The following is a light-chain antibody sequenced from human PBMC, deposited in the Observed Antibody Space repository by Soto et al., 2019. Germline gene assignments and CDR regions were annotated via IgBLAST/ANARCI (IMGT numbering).Light chain of an antibody. J-gene: IGLJ3*02. CDR3: LLSYNGVRV. CDR2: DTT. V-gene: IGLV7-46*01. Sequence: QAVVTQEPSLTVSPGGTVTLPCGSSTGAVTSGHYPYWFQQKPGQAPRTLIYDTTNKQSWTPARFSGSLLGGKAALTLSGAQPDDEADYYCLLSYNGVRVFGEGTKLTVL. CDR1: TGAVTSGHY.